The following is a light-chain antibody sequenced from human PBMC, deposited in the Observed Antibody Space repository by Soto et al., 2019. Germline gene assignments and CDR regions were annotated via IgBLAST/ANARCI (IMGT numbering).Light chain of an antibody. J-gene: IGLJ1*01. CDR1: SXNIGANYD. V-gene: IGLV1-40*01. CDR3: QSYDKTLSARYV. CDR2: GNN. Sequence: QSVLTQPRSVSGAPGQRVTISCTGSSXNIGANYDVHWYQQRPGTAPKLLIFGNNNRPSGVPDRFSGSKSGTSASLAITGLQAEDEGDYYCQSYDKTLSARYVFGTGTKVNFL.